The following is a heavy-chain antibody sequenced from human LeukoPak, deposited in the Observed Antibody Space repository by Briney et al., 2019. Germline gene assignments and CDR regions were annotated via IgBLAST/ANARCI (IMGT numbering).Heavy chain of an antibody. Sequence: SETLSLTCTVSGGSISSSSYHWGWIRQPPGKGLEWIGSIYYSGSTHYNPSLKSRVTISVDTSKNQFSLKLSSVTAADTAVYYCARITYYYDSSGYYRKIYYYYYYMDVWGKGTTVTISS. D-gene: IGHD3-22*01. CDR1: GGSISSSSYH. CDR2: IYYSGST. CDR3: ARITYYYDSSGYYRKIYYYYYYMDV. V-gene: IGHV4-39*01. J-gene: IGHJ6*03.